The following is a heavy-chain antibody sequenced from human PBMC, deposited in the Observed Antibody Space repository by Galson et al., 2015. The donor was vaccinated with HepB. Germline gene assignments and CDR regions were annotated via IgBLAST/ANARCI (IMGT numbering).Heavy chain of an antibody. Sequence: SLRLSCAASGFTFSSQRMNWVRQAPGKGLEWVSYISSSSSTIYYADSVKGRFTISRDNAENSPYLQMNSLRAEDTAVYYCAGEGGLENYYYYYMDVWGKGTTVTVSS. CDR1: GFTFSSQR. V-gene: IGHV3-48*04. J-gene: IGHJ6*03. CDR3: AGEGGLENYYYYYMDV. CDR2: ISSSSSTI. D-gene: IGHD5-24*01.